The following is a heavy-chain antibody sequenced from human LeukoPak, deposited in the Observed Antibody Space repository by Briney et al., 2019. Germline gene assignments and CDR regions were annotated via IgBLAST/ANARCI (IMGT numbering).Heavy chain of an antibody. CDR2: IYYTGNT. Sequence: PSETLSLTCTVSGVSISSSYSYWGWIRQPPGMGLEWIGSIYYTGNTYYNASLKSRVTISVDTSKNQFSLKLSSVTAADTAVYYCARTRYYYNSRSYGAPYYFDYWGQGTLVTVSS. CDR3: ARTRYYYNSRSYGAPYYFDY. V-gene: IGHV4-39*01. D-gene: IGHD3-10*01. J-gene: IGHJ4*02. CDR1: GVSISSSYSY.